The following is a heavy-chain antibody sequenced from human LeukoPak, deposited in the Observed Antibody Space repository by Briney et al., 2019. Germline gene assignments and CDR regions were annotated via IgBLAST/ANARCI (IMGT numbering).Heavy chain of an antibody. Sequence: GGSLRLSCAAPGFTFRTYAMSWVRQAPGKGLEWVSAISGGGGSTYYADSVKGRFTISRDNSKSTLFLQMNSLRAEDTAVYYCAKDRYCGGGTCYWSYFDYWGQGTLVTVSS. V-gene: IGHV3-23*01. CDR1: GFTFRTYA. J-gene: IGHJ4*02. CDR3: AKDRYCGGGTCYWSYFDY. CDR2: ISGGGGST. D-gene: IGHD2-15*01.